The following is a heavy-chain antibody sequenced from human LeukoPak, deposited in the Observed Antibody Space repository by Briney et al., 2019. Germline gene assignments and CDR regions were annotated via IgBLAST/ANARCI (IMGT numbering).Heavy chain of an antibody. Sequence: GASVKVSCKASGYTFTGYYMHWVRQAPGQGLEWMGRNNPNSGGTNYAQKFQGRVTMTRDTSISTAYMELSRLRSDDTAVYYCARAKKYYYDSSGYPVYYYYMDVWGKGTTVTVSS. D-gene: IGHD3-22*01. V-gene: IGHV1-2*06. J-gene: IGHJ6*03. CDR1: GYTFTGYY. CDR3: ARAKKYYYDSSGYPVYYYYMDV. CDR2: NNPNSGGT.